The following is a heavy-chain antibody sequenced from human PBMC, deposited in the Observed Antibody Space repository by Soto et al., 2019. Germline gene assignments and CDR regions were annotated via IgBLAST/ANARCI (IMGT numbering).Heavy chain of an antibody. Sequence: QVQLQQWGAGLLKPSETLSLTCAVYGGSFSGYYWSWIRQPPGKGLEWIGEINHSGSTNYNQSLKSRVTISVDTAKNQFSLKLSSVTAADTAVYDCARVGQTVTSHFDYWGQGTLVTVSS. CDR3: ARVGQTVTSHFDY. CDR2: INHSGST. V-gene: IGHV4-34*01. J-gene: IGHJ4*02. CDR1: GGSFSGYY. D-gene: IGHD4-17*01.